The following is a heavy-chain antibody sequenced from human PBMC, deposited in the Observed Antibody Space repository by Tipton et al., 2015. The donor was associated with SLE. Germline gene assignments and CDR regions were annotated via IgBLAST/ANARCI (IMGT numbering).Heavy chain of an antibody. D-gene: IGHD3-3*01. V-gene: IGHV4-31*02. CDR1: GGSISSGGYY. J-gene: IGHJ4*02. Sequence: LRLSCTVSGGSISSGGYYWSWIRQHPGKGLEWIGYIYYSGSIYYNPSLKSRVTIPVDTSKNQFSLKLSSVTAADTAVYYCARVSGVPALYYFDYWGQGTLVTVSS. CDR2: IYYSGSI. CDR3: ARVSGVPALYYFDY.